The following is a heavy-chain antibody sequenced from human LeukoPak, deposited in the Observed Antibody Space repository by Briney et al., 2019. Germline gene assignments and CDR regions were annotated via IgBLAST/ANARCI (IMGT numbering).Heavy chain of an antibody. Sequence: PSETLSLTCAVSGYSISSGYYWGWIRQPPGKGLEWIGSIYHSGSTYYNPSLKSRVTISVDTSKNQFSLKLSSVTAADTAVYYCARHKSEYYYDSSGYPADWGQGTPVTVSS. D-gene: IGHD3-22*01. CDR1: GYSISSGYY. J-gene: IGHJ4*02. V-gene: IGHV4-38-2*01. CDR3: ARHKSEYYYDSSGYPAD. CDR2: IYHSGST.